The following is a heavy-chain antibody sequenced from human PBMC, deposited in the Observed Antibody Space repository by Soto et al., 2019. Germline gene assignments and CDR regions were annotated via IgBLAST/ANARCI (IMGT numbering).Heavy chain of an antibody. CDR2: IYSGGST. Sequence: PGGSLILSCAASGFTASDNYMNWVRHAPGKGLEWVSVIYSGGSTYYTDSVKGRFTISRDNSKNTLYLQMNSLRAEDTAVYYCARGYPTGGNGLDVWGQGTTVTVSS. V-gene: IGHV3-53*01. CDR1: GFTASDNY. CDR3: ARGYPTGGNGLDV. D-gene: IGHD2-15*01. J-gene: IGHJ6*02.